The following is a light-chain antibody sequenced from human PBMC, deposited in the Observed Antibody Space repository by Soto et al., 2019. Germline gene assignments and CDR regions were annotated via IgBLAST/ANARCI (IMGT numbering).Light chain of an antibody. CDR1: QSVNYN. CDR2: GAS. Sequence: EIVMTQSPATLSLSPGERATLSCRASQSVNYNLAWYQQKPGQAPRLLIYGASTRATGIPARFSGSGSGTEFTLTSSSLHSEDVADYYWQQYNNSPLFGGGTKVEIK. J-gene: IGKJ4*01. CDR3: QQYNNSPL. V-gene: IGKV3-15*01.